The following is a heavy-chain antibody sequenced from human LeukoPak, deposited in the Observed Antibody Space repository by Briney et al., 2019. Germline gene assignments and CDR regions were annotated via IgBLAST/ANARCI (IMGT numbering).Heavy chain of an antibody. CDR1: GYIFTSYY. D-gene: IGHD3-16*02. CDR3: ARSAWGSYRYPPDY. J-gene: IGHJ4*02. CDR2: IIPIFGTA. Sequence: SVKVSCKASGYIFTSYYIHWVRQAPGQGLEWMGGIIPIFGTANYAQKFQGRVTITADESTSTAYMELSSLRSEDTAVYYCARSAWGSYRYPPDYWGQGTLVTVSS. V-gene: IGHV1-69*13.